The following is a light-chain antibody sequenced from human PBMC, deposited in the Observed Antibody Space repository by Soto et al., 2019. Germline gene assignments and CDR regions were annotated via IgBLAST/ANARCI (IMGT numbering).Light chain of an antibody. CDR2: AAS. J-gene: IGKJ1*01. V-gene: IGKV1-17*03. CDR1: QDLSLF. CDR3: LQHNSYPWT. Sequence: DIQMTQSPSSLSASVGDRVTITCRASQDLSLFLAWFQQKKGKVPKSLIYAASSLQSGVPSRFSGSGSGTEFNLTISSLQTEDFATYYCLQHNSYPWTFGQGTKVDI.